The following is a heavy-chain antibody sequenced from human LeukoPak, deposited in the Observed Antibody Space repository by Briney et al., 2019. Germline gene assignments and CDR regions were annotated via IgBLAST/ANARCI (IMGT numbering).Heavy chain of an antibody. D-gene: IGHD2-21*02. CDR1: GGTFSSYA. Sequence: SVKVSCKASGGTFSSYAISWVRQAPGQGLEWVGGIIPIFGTANYAQKFQGRVTITADESTSTAYMELSSLRAEDTAVYYCAREGGDLYYFDYWGQGTLVTVSS. CDR2: IIPIFGTA. V-gene: IGHV1-69*01. CDR3: AREGGDLYYFDY. J-gene: IGHJ4*02.